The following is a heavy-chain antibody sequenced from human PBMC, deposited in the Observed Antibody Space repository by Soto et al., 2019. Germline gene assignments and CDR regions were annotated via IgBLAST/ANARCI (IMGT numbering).Heavy chain of an antibody. J-gene: IGHJ4*02. CDR1: GFTFSSYA. CDR3: ARDCARQLVEYYFDY. CDR2: ISYDGSNK. Sequence: QVQLVESGGGVVQPGRSLRLSCAASGFTFSSYAMHWVRQAPGKGLEWVAVISYDGSNKYYADSVKGRFTISRDNSKNTLYLQMNCLRAEDTAVYYCARDCARQLVEYYFDYWGQGTLVTVSS. D-gene: IGHD6-13*01. V-gene: IGHV3-30-3*01.